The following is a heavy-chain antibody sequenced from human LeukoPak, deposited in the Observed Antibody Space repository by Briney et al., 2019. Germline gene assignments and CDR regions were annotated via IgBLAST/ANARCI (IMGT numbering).Heavy chain of an antibody. D-gene: IGHD3-10*01. Sequence: ASVKVSCKASGGTFSSYAISWVRQAPGQGLEWMGRIIPILGIANYAQKFQGRVTITADKSTSTAYMELSSLRSEDTAVYYCARGLLWFGELFRHYYGMDVWGQGTTVTVSS. CDR1: GGTFSSYA. J-gene: IGHJ6*02. V-gene: IGHV1-69*04. CDR2: IIPILGIA. CDR3: ARGLLWFGELFRHYYGMDV.